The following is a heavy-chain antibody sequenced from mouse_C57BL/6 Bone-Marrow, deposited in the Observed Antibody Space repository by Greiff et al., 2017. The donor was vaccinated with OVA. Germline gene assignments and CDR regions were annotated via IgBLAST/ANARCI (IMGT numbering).Heavy chain of an antibody. J-gene: IGHJ1*03. CDR1: GFSLTSYG. D-gene: IGHD2-1*01. CDR3: AKYGNGTHWYFDV. Sequence: VQLQQSGPGLVQPSQSLSITCTVSGFSLTSYGVHWVRQSPGKGLEWLGVIWRGGSTDYNAAFMSRLSITKDNSKSQVFFKMNSLQADDTAIYYCAKYGNGTHWYFDVWGTGTTVTVSS. CDR2: IWRGGST. V-gene: IGHV2-5*01.